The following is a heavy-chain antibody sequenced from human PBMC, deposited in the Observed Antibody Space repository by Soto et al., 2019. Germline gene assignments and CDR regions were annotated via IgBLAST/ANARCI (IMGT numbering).Heavy chain of an antibody. J-gene: IGHJ5*02. D-gene: IGHD3-16*01. CDR1: GGSISSGDYY. Sequence: QVQLQESGPGLVKPSQTLSLTCTVSGGSISSGDYYWSWIRQPPGKGLEWIGYIYYSGSTYYNPSLKSRVTISVDTSKNQFSLKLSSVTAADTAVYYCARDRRDYVWDPNWFDPWGQGTLVTVSS. CDR3: ARDRRDYVWDPNWFDP. V-gene: IGHV4-30-4*01. CDR2: IYYSGST.